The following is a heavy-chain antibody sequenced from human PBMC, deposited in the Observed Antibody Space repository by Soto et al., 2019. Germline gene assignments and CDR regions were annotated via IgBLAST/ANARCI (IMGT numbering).Heavy chain of an antibody. J-gene: IGHJ4*02. CDR2: ISYDGSNK. Sequence: QVKLVESGGGVVQPGRSLRLSCAASGFTFSSYGMHWVRQAPGKGLEWVAGISYDGSNKYYADSVKGRVTISRDNSKNPLSLLMNSLRGEDTAVYYCAKDGSHLSESSGYSHFDYWGQGPLVTFSS. V-gene: IGHV3-30*18. D-gene: IGHD3-22*01. CDR1: GFTFSSYG. CDR3: AKDGSHLSESSGYSHFDY.